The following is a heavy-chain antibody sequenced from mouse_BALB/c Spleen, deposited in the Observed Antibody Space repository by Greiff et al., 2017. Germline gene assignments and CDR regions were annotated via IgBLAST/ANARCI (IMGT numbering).Heavy chain of an antibody. CDR1: GYTFTSYW. J-gene: IGHJ4*01. D-gene: IGHD4-1*01. CDR3: TRWELGYYYAMDY. V-gene: IGHV1-5*01. Sequence: VQLQQSGTVLARPGASVKMSCKASGYTFTSYWMHWVKQRPGQGLEWIGAIYPGNSDTSYNQKFKGKAKLTAVTSTSTAYMELSSLTNEDSAVYYCTRWELGYYYAMDYWGQGTSVTVSS. CDR2: IYPGNSDT.